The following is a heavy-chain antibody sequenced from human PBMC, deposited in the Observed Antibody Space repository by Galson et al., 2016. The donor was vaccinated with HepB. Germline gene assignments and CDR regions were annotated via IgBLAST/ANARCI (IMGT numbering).Heavy chain of an antibody. Sequence: SLRLSCAASGFTFSSYAMNWVRQAPGKGLQWVSGIHSDGSTTSYADSVKGRFTISRDNAKNTLYLQMNSLRAEDTAVYYCTRYYDILTGYYASDYWGQGTLVTVSS. V-gene: IGHV3-74*01. CDR1: GFTFSSYA. J-gene: IGHJ4*02. D-gene: IGHD3-9*01. CDR3: TRYYDILTGYYASDY. CDR2: IHSDGSTT.